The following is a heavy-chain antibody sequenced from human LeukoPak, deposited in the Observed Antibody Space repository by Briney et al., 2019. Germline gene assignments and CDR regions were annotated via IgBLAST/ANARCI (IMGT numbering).Heavy chain of an antibody. CDR1: GFAFSTYG. CDR3: ARGGYSGTYYFDY. Sequence: GRSLRLSCAASGFAFSTYGMHWVRQAPGKGLEWVAVVWYDGSNIHYVDSVKGRFTISRDNSKSTLYLQMNSLTAEDTAVYYCARGGYSGTYYFDYWGQGTLVTVSS. D-gene: IGHD1-26*01. V-gene: IGHV3-33*01. CDR2: VWYDGSNI. J-gene: IGHJ4*02.